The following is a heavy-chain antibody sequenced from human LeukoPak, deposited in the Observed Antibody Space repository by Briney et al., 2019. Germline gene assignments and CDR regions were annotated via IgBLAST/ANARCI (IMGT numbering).Heavy chain of an antibody. CDR3: ARVAGDYVYYFDY. Sequence: SETLSLTCTVSGGSISSSSYYWGWIRQPPGTGLEWIGSINYSGSTYYNSSLKSRVTISVDTSKNQFSLKLSSVTAADTAVYYCARVAGDYVYYFDYWGQGTLVTVSS. D-gene: IGHD4-17*01. CDR2: INYSGST. V-gene: IGHV4-39*01. CDR1: GGSISSSSYY. J-gene: IGHJ4*02.